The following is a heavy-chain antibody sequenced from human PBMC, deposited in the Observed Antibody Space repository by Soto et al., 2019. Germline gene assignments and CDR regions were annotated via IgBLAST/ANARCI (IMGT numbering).Heavy chain of an antibody. CDR2: IKSKTDGGTT. CDR3: TTIHIAAAGDV. D-gene: IGHD6-13*01. Sequence: EVQLVESGGGLVKPGGSLRLSCAASGFTFSNAWMNWVRQAPGKGLEWVGCIKSKTDGGTTDYAAPVKGRFTISRDDSKNTLYLQMNSLKTEDTAVYYCTTIHIAAAGDVWGQGTTVTVSS. CDR1: GFTFSNAW. V-gene: IGHV3-15*07. J-gene: IGHJ6*02.